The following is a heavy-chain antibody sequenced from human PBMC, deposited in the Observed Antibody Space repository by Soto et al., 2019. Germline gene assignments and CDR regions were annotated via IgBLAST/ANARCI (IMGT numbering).Heavy chain of an antibody. Sequence: EVQLVESGGGLVQPGGSLRLSCAASGFTFSSYWMSWVRQAPGKGLEWVANIKQDGSEKYYVDSAKGRFTISRDNAKNSLYLQMNSLRAEDTAVYYCALPGDYGIDAFDIWGQGTMVTVSS. J-gene: IGHJ3*02. D-gene: IGHD4-17*01. V-gene: IGHV3-7*01. CDR1: GFTFSSYW. CDR3: ALPGDYGIDAFDI. CDR2: IKQDGSEK.